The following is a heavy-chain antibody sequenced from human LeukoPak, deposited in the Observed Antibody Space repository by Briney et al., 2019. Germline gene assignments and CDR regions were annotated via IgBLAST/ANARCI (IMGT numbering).Heavy chain of an antibody. V-gene: IGHV4-4*07. J-gene: IGHJ4*02. D-gene: IGHD3-22*01. Sequence: PSETLSLTCTVSGGSISSYYWSWIRQPAGKGLEWIGRIYTSGSTNYNPSLKSRVTMSVDTSKNQFSLKLSSVTAADTAVYYCARHLGYYDSSGYYLDYWGQGTLVTVSS. CDR2: IYTSGST. CDR3: ARHLGYYDSSGYYLDY. CDR1: GGSISSYY.